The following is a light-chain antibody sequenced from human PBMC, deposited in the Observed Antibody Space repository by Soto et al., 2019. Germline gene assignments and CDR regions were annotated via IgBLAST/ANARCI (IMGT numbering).Light chain of an antibody. V-gene: IGKV3-15*01. CDR2: GAS. Sequence: VMTQSPATLSVSPGERATLSCWASETVATNLAWYQQKPGQAPRLLISGASTRAAGISDRFRGGGSGTEFTLTISSLRSEDSAIYYCQQYFEWPPMTFGQGTKVEI. CDR1: ETVATN. J-gene: IGKJ1*01. CDR3: QQYFEWPPMT.